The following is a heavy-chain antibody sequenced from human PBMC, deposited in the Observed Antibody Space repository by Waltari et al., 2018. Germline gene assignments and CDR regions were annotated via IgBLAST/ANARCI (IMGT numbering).Heavy chain of an antibody. V-gene: IGHV4-39*07. CDR2: MYYSGST. J-gene: IGHJ4*02. D-gene: IGHD3-10*01. CDR1: GDSISSSSYY. Sequence: QLQLQESGPGLVKASETLSLTCTVSGDSISSSSYYWGWVRQPPGKGLEWIGNMYYSGSTYYNPSLKSRVTISVDTAKNQFSLKLSSVTAADTVVYYCARTLGQSSLDYWGQGTLVTVSS. CDR3: ARTLGQSSLDY.